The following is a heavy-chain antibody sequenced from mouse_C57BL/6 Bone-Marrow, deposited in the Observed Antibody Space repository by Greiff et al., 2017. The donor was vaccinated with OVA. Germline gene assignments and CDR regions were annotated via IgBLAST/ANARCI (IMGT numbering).Heavy chain of an antibody. Sequence: QVQLQQPGAELVMPGASVKLSCKASGYTFTSYWMHWVKQRPGQGLEWIGEIDPSDSYTNYNQKFKGKSTLTVDKSSSTAYMQLGSLTSEDSAVYYCARRYGSSQAWFAYWGQGTLVTVSA. CDR3: ARRYGSSQAWFAY. D-gene: IGHD1-1*01. J-gene: IGHJ3*01. CDR2: IDPSDSYT. V-gene: IGHV1-69*01. CDR1: GYTFTSYW.